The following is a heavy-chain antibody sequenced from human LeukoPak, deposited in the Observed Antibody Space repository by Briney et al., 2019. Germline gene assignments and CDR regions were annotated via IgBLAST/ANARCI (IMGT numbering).Heavy chain of an antibody. CDR1: GFTFNSYT. D-gene: IGHD1-26*01. CDR3: ARDYPYSGSNYYFDY. V-gene: IGHV3-21*01. J-gene: IGHJ4*02. CDR2: ISSGSSYI. Sequence: GGSLRLSCAASGFTFNSYTMNWVRQAPGKGLEWGSSISSGSSYIYYADSVKGRFTISRDNAKTSLYLQMNSLRAEDAAVYYCARDYPYSGSNYYFDYWGQGTLVTVSS.